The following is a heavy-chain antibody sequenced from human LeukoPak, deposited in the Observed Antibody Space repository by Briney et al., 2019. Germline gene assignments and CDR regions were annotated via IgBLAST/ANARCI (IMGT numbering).Heavy chain of an antibody. Sequence: GGSLRLSCAASGFTFSSYAMHWVRQAPGKGLEWVTVISYDGSNKYYADSVKGRFTISRDNSKNTLYLQMNSLRAEDTAVYYCAKDRADYYDGSAYNNFDYWGQGALVTAS. J-gene: IGHJ4*02. CDR1: GFTFSSYA. CDR3: AKDRADYYDGSAYNNFDY. D-gene: IGHD3-22*01. V-gene: IGHV3-30-3*01. CDR2: ISYDGSNK.